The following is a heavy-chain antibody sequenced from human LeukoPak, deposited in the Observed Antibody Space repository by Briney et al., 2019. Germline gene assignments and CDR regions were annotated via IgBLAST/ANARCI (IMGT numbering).Heavy chain of an antibody. CDR3: ARGIAAASERALDI. D-gene: IGHD6-13*01. CDR2: IYSSGST. V-gene: IGHV4-61*02. Sequence: SETLSLTCTVSGGSISSSSYYWSWIRQAAGKGLEWIGRIYSSGSTDYNPSLKSRVTMSVDTSKNQFSLKLTSVTAADTAVYYCARGIAAASERALDIWGQGTTVTVSS. J-gene: IGHJ3*02. CDR1: GGSISSSSYY.